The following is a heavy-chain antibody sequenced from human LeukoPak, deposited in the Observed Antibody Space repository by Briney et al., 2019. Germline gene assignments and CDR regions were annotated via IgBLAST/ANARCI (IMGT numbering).Heavy chain of an antibody. Sequence: GGSLRLSCAASGFTFSSYAMSWVRQAPGKGLEWVSAIRGSGGSTYYADSVKGRFTISRDNSKNTLYLQMNSLRAEDTAVYYCAKDPSYDSSGYQFDYWGQGTLVTVSS. CDR1: GFTFSSYA. V-gene: IGHV3-23*01. J-gene: IGHJ4*02. D-gene: IGHD3-22*01. CDR2: IRGSGGST. CDR3: AKDPSYDSSGYQFDY.